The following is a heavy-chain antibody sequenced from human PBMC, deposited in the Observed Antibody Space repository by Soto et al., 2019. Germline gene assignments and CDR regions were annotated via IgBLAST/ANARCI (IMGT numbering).Heavy chain of an antibody. CDR1: GGSISSYY. CDR2: IYYSGST. J-gene: IGHJ4*02. CDR3: ARHSMANPFSIAAAGALDY. V-gene: IGHV4-59*08. Sequence: PSETLSLTCTVSGGSISSYYWSWIRQPPGKGLEWIGYIYYSGSTNYNPSLKSRVTISVDTSKNQFSLKLSSVTAADTAVYYCARHSMANPFSIAAAGALDYWGQGTLVTVSS. D-gene: IGHD6-13*01.